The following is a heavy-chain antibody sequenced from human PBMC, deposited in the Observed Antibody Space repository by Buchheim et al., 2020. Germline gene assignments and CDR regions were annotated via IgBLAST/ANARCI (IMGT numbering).Heavy chain of an antibody. V-gene: IGHV4-39*01. CDR2: IYHSGST. J-gene: IGHJ5*01. CDR3: ATSNWFDP. Sequence: QLQLQESGPGLVKPSETLSLPCSVSGGSISGSSSYWGWVRQPPGRGLEWIGSIYHSGSTYYNPSLKSRVTISVDTSRNPFSLKMSYVTAADTAVYYCATSNWFDPWGQGTL. CDR1: GGSISGSSSY.